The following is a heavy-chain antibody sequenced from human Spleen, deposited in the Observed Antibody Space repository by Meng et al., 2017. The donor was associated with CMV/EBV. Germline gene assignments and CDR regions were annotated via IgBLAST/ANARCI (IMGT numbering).Heavy chain of an antibody. Sequence: GSLRLSCTVSGGSISNYYWSWIRQPPGKGLEWIGYIYYSGSTNYNPSLKSRVPISVDTSKNQFSLKLRSVTAADTAVYYCARLGTTGTIDYWGQGTLVTVSS. CDR2: IYYSGST. J-gene: IGHJ4*02. CDR3: ARLGTTGTIDY. D-gene: IGHD1-1*01. CDR1: GGSISNYY. V-gene: IGHV4-59*01.